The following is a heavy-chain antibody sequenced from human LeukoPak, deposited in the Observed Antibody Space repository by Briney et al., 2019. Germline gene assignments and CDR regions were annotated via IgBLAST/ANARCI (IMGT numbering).Heavy chain of an antibody. J-gene: IGHJ6*02. V-gene: IGHV4-61*02. Sequence: PSQTLSLTCTVSGGSINSGSYYWNWIRQPAGRGLEWIGRIYTRGSTNYNPSLKSRITISVDTSKNQLSLKLSSVTAADTAVYYCAREREVVTAVLYYYYGMDVWGQGTTVTVSS. CDR3: AREREVVTAVLYYYYGMDV. CDR2: IYTRGST. CDR1: GGSINSGSYY. D-gene: IGHD2-21*02.